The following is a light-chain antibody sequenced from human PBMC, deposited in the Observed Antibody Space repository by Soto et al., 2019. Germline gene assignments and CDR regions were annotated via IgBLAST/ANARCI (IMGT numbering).Light chain of an antibody. Sequence: DIQMTQSPSTLSASVGDRVTIPCRASQSISTWLAWYQQKPGKAPKLLIYKASSLESGVPSRFSGSGSGKEFTLTISSLQPDDFATYYCQQYNLYPLTFGGGTTVEIK. V-gene: IGKV1-5*03. CDR1: QSISTW. CDR2: KAS. CDR3: QQYNLYPLT. J-gene: IGKJ4*01.